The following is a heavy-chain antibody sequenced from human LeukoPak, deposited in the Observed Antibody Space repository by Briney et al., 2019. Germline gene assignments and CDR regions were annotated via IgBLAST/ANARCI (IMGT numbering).Heavy chain of an antibody. V-gene: IGHV3-21*01. CDR1: GFTFSSYS. J-gene: IGHJ4*02. CDR2: ISSSSSYI. CDR3: AKDLDILTGYYSAVAFDY. D-gene: IGHD3-9*01. Sequence: IPGGSLRLSCAASGFTFSSYSMNWVRQAPGKGLEWVSSISSSSSYIYYADSVKGRFTISRDNAKNSLYLQMNSLRAEDTAVYYCAKDLDILTGYYSAVAFDYWGQGTLVTVSS.